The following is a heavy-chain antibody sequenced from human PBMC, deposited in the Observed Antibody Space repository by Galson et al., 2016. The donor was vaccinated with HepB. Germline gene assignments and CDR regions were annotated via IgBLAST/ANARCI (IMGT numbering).Heavy chain of an antibody. CDR3: ASTPSSSIDFYYYGMDV. Sequence: SLRLSCAASGFTFSTYAMTWVRQAPGKGLEWVSGISGSGSSTYYADAVRGRFTMSRDNSKNTLYLQMNSLRAEDTAVYYCASTPSSSIDFYYYGMDVWGQGTLVTVSS. CDR2: ISGSGSST. J-gene: IGHJ6*02. CDR1: GFTFSTYA. V-gene: IGHV3-23*01. D-gene: IGHD6-6*01.